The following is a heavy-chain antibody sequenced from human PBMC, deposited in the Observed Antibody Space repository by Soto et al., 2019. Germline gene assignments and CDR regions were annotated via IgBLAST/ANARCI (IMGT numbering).Heavy chain of an antibody. CDR1: GGTFSSYA. Sequence: QVQLMQSGAEVKKPGSSVKVSCKASGGTFSSYAINWVRQAPGQGLEWMGRIVPIFGTTDYAQKFQGRVTITADESTSTAYMELGSLKSEDTAVYYCARATGISVAGTRPLDYWGQGTLVPSPQ. D-gene: IGHD6-19*01. V-gene: IGHV1-69*15. CDR3: ARATGISVAGTRPLDY. CDR2: IVPIFGTT. J-gene: IGHJ4*02.